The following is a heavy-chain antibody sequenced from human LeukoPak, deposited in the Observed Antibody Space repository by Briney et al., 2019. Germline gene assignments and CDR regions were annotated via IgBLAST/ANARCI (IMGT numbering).Heavy chain of an antibody. CDR2: ISYDGSNK. D-gene: IGHD3-16*01. CDR3: AKDGPKGRVWGRTTPHWWFDP. Sequence: GGSLRLSCAASGFTFSSYGMHWVRQAPGKGLEWVAVISYDGSNKYYADSVKGRFTISRDNSKNTLYLQMNSLRAEDTAVYYCAKDGPKGRVWGRTTPHWWFDPWGQGTLVTVSS. V-gene: IGHV3-30*18. J-gene: IGHJ5*02. CDR1: GFTFSSYG.